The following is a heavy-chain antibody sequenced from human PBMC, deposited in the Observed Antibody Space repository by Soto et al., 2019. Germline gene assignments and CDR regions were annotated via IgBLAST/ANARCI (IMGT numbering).Heavy chain of an antibody. Sequence: GGSLRLSCAASGFTVSSNYMSWVRQAPGKGLEWVSVIYSGGSTYYADSVKGRFTISRDNSKNTLYLQMNSLRAEDTAVYYCARMGDSSGYSGWFDPCGQGTLVTVSS. CDR2: IYSGGST. CDR1: GFTVSSNY. CDR3: ARMGDSSGYSGWFDP. V-gene: IGHV3-66*01. J-gene: IGHJ5*02. D-gene: IGHD3-22*01.